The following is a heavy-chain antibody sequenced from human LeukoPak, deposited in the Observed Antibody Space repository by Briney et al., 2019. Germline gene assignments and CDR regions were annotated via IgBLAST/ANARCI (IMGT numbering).Heavy chain of an antibody. CDR3: TTGLPDYGDYVDY. D-gene: IGHD4-17*01. V-gene: IGHV3-15*01. CDR2: IKSKTDGGTT. J-gene: IGHJ4*02. Sequence: GGSLRLSCAASGFTFSNASMSWVRQAPGKGLEWFARIKSKTDGGTTDYAAPVKGRFTISRDDSKNTLYLQMNSLKTEDTAVYYCTTGLPDYGDYVDYWGQGTLVTVSS. CDR1: GFTFSNAS.